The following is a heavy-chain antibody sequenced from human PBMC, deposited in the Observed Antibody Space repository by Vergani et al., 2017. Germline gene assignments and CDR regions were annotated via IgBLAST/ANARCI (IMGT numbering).Heavy chain of an antibody. V-gene: IGHV4-31*03. CDR2: IYYSGST. CDR1: GGSISSGGYY. CDR3: ARERKVSGWFDP. D-gene: IGHD1-14*01. Sequence: QVQLQESGPGLVKPSETLSLTCTVSGGSISSGGYYWSWIRQHPGKGLEWIGYIYYSGSTYYNPSLKSRVTISVDTSKNQFSLKLSSVTAADTAVYYCARERKVSGWFDPWGQGTLVTVSS. J-gene: IGHJ5*02.